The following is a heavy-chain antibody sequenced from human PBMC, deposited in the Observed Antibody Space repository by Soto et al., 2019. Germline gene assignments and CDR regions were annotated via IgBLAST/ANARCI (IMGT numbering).Heavy chain of an antibody. CDR1: GYTFSNYG. J-gene: IGHJ6*02. D-gene: IGHD5-18*01. CDR3: ARDPGFGFGYSYAFAMEV. V-gene: IGHV1-18*01. CDR2: ISGYNGNT. Sequence: QVQLVQSGAEVKKPGASVKVYCKASGYTFSNYGISWVRQGPGQGLEWMGWISGYNGNTHYEEKVQDRIKMTTDTSASTTYLELRSLRSDDTAVYFCARDPGFGFGYSYAFAMEVWGQGTTVTVSS.